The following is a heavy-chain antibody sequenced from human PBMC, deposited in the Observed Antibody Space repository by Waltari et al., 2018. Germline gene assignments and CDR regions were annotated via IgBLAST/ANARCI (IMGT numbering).Heavy chain of an antibody. CDR1: GGSISSNY. CDR3: ARDDSGYYTGRGRFDV. V-gene: IGHV4-4*07. CDR2: IYGSGGST. D-gene: IGHD3-22*01. J-gene: IGHJ5*02. Sequence: QVQLQESGPGLVKPSETLSLTCAVSGGSISSNYWSWIRQPPGKGLEWIGRIYGSGGSTDYNPSLKSRVTISTDTSKNQFSLKLSFVTAADTAVYYCARDDSGYYTGRGRFDVWGPGVLVTVSS.